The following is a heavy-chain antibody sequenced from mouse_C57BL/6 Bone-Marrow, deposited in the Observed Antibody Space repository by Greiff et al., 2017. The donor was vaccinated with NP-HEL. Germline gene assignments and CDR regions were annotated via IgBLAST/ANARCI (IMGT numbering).Heavy chain of an antibody. Sequence: VQLQQSGAELVRPGASVKLSCTASGFNIKDDYMHWVKQRPEQGLEWIGWIDPENGDTEYASKFQGKATIPADTSSNTAYLQLSSLTSEDTAVYYCTTVTTLYYYAMDYWGQGTSVTVSS. CDR3: TTVTTLYYYAMDY. CDR1: GFNIKDDY. J-gene: IGHJ4*01. V-gene: IGHV14-4*01. CDR2: IDPENGDT. D-gene: IGHD2-1*01.